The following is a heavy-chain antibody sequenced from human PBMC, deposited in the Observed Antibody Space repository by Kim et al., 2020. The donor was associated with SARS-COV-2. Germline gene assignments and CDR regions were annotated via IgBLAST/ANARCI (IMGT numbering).Heavy chain of an antibody. CDR3: AKLPYCSSTSCYPFDY. D-gene: IGHD2-2*01. Sequence: VKGRFPISRDNSKNTLYMQMNSLRAEDTAVYYCAKLPYCSSTSCYPFDYWGQGTLVTVSS. V-gene: IGHV3-30*02. J-gene: IGHJ4*02.